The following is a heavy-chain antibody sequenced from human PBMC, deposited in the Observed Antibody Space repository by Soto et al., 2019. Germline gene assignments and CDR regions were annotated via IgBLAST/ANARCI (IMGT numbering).Heavy chain of an antibody. Sequence: VLLLESGGGLARPGGSLRLSCVASGFIFSDYGMTWVRQAPGKGLEWVATISASGGNIEYTDSLKGRFTIARDKSKNTVYLQLNGLTAGDTAIYYCAKVAGGLGYFDLWGRGTLVTVSS. D-gene: IGHD3-16*01. V-gene: IGHV3-23*01. CDR3: AKVAGGLGYFDL. CDR2: ISASGGNI. CDR1: GFIFSDYG. J-gene: IGHJ2*01.